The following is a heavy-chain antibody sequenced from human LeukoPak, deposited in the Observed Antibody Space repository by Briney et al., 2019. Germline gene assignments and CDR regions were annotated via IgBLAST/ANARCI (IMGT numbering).Heavy chain of an antibody. CDR2: IYSSGST. CDR3: ARHIVPAAFFDY. Sequence: SETLSLTCTVSGGSISSYYWSWIRQSPVKGLEWIGYIYSSGSTNYNPSLKSRVTISIDTSKKQFSLKLNSVTAADTAVYFCARHIVPAAFFDYWGQGTLVTVSS. V-gene: IGHV4-59*08. J-gene: IGHJ4*02. CDR1: GGSISSYY. D-gene: IGHD2-2*01.